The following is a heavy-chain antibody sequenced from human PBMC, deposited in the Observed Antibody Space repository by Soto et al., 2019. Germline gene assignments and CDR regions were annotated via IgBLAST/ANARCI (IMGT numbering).Heavy chain of an antibody. J-gene: IGHJ4*02. CDR3: VRGTAIARQHFDC. CDR1: GFSFSSYG. D-gene: IGHD6-6*01. V-gene: IGHV3-30*03. Sequence: QVHLMESGGGVVQPGRSLRLSCAASGFSFSSYGMHWVRQTPGKGLEWVAVTSADGTDKYYADSVKGRFTISRDNSKNTLYLQMNSLGVEDTAVYYCVRGTAIARQHFDCWGQGTLVTVSS. CDR2: TSADGTDK.